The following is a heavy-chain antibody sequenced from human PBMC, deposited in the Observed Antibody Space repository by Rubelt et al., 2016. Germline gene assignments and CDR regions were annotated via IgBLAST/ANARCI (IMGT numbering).Heavy chain of an antibody. CDR1: GGSISSSSYY. CDR3: ARAEDYHSSWFDP. J-gene: IGHJ5*02. CDR2: IYYHGRT. Sequence: QLQLQESGPGLVKPSETLSLTCTVSGGSISSSSYYWGWIRQPPGKGLEWIGSIYYHGRTYYNPSLKSRVTISVDTSKHQFSLKLSSVTAADTAVDYCARAEDYHSSWFDPGGQGTLVTVSS. V-gene: IGHV4-39*01. D-gene: IGHD3-22*01.